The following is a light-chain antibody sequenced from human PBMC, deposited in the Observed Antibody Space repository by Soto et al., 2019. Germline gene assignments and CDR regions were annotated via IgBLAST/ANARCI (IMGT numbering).Light chain of an antibody. Sequence: DIVMTQSPDSLAVSLGERATINCKSSQSVLYSSNNKNYLAWYQQKPGQPPKLLIYWASTRESGVPDRFSGSGSGTDFTLTIRWLQAEDVAVYYCQQYYSTPPTFGQGTKVEIK. CDR3: QQYYSTPPT. CDR2: WAS. J-gene: IGKJ1*01. V-gene: IGKV4-1*01. CDR1: QSVLYSSNNKNY.